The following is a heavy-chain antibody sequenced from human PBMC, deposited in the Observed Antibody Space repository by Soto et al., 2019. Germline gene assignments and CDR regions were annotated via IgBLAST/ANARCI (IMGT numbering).Heavy chain of an antibody. J-gene: IGHJ5*02. CDR2: IWYDGSNK. CDR3: ARGPYYDSIQNWFDP. CDR1: GFTFSSYG. Sequence: QVQLVESGGGVVQPGRSLRLSCAASGFTFSSYGMHWVRQAPGKGLEWVAVIWYDGSNKYYADSVKGRFTISRDNSKNTLYLQMNSLRAEDTAVYYCARGPYYDSIQNWFDPWGKGTLVTVSS. D-gene: IGHD3-22*01. V-gene: IGHV3-33*01.